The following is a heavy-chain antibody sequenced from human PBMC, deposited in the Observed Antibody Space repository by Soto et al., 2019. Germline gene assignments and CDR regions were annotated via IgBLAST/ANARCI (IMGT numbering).Heavy chain of an antibody. J-gene: IGHJ6*02. D-gene: IGHD1-1*01. CDR1: GGTFSSYA. V-gene: IGHV1-69*13. Sequence: SVKVSWKASGGTFSSYAISWVRQAPGQGLEWMGGIIPIFGTANYAQKFQGRVTITADESTSTAYMELSSLRSEDTAVYYCARDYRPGFGTYYYYGMDVWGQGTTVTVSS. CDR2: IIPIFGTA. CDR3: ARDYRPGFGTYYYYGMDV.